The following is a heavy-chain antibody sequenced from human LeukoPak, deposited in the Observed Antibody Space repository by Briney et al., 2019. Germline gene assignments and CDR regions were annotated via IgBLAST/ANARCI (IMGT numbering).Heavy chain of an antibody. CDR3: ASLLRVTTSEPIDY. CDR1: GGSFSGYY. D-gene: IGHD4-17*01. V-gene: IGHV4-34*01. CDR2: INHSGST. Sequence: SETLSLTCAAYGGSFSGYYWSWIRQPPGKGLEWIGEINHSGSTNYNPSLKSRVTISVDTSKNQFSLKLSSVTAADTAVYYCASLLRVTTSEPIDYWGQGALVTVSS. J-gene: IGHJ4*02.